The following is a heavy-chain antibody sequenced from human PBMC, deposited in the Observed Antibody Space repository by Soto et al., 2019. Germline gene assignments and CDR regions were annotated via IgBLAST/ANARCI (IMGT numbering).Heavy chain of an antibody. D-gene: IGHD3-3*01. V-gene: IGHV2-5*02. CDR2: IYWDDDK. CDR3: AHRRSVSYFDF. Sequence: QITLKESGPTLVKPTQTLTLTCTFSGFSLITSGAGVGWIRQPPGKALECVALIYWDDDKRNSPSRKSRLTITKDTTKNQVVLTMTNMDPGDTATYYCAHRRSVSYFDFWGQGTLVTVSS. CDR1: GFSLITSGAG. J-gene: IGHJ4*02.